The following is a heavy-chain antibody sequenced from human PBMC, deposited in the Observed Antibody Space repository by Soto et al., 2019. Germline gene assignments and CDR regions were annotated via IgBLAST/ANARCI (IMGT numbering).Heavy chain of an antibody. CDR1: GDTFTDYY. V-gene: IGHV1-46*01. D-gene: IGHD2-21*02. CDR3: ARGGHVVVVTAALDY. J-gene: IGHJ4*02. CDR2: VNPSGGHT. Sequence: QVQLMQSGAEVKKPGTSVKVSCKASGDTFTDYYIHWVRQAPGQGLEWMGTVNPSGGHTTYAQHFLGRGSMTRAKSASTLFMELTSLTSEDTAVYYCARGGHVVVVTAALDYWGQGTLVTVSS.